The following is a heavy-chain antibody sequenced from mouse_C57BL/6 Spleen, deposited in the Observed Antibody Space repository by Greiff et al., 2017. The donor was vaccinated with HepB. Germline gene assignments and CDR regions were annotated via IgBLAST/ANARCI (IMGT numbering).Heavy chain of an antibody. Sequence: EVQLKESGGGLVKPGGSLKLSCAASGFTFSSYTMSWVRQTPEKRLEWVATISGGGGNTYYPDSVKGRFTISRDNAKNTLYLQMSSLRSEDTALYYCARHGSGAYAMDYWGQGTSVTVSS. CDR1: GFTFSSYT. J-gene: IGHJ4*01. CDR3: ARHGSGAYAMDY. CDR2: ISGGGGNT. D-gene: IGHD3-2*02. V-gene: IGHV5-9*01.